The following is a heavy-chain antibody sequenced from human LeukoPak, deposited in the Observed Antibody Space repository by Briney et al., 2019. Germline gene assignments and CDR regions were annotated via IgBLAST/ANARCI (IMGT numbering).Heavy chain of an antibody. CDR2: ISAYNGNT. J-gene: IGHJ4*02. Sequence: GASVKVSCKASGYTFTSYGISWVRQAPGQGLEWMGWISAYNGNTNYAQKLQGRVTMTTDTSTSTAYMELRSLRSDDAAVYYCARDMVEYDILTGYYLFDYWGQGTLVTVSS. D-gene: IGHD3-9*01. V-gene: IGHV1-18*01. CDR1: GYTFTSYG. CDR3: ARDMVEYDILTGYYLFDY.